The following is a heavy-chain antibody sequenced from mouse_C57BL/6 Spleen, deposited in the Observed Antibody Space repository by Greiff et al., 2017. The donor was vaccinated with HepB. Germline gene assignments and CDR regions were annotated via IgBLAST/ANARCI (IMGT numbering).Heavy chain of an antibody. CDR2: IYPGDGDN. Sequence: VQLQQSGPELVKPGASVKISCKASGYAFSSSWMNWVKQRPGKGLEWIGRIYPGDGDNNYNGKFKGKATMTADNSSRTAYMQLSSLTSEDSAVYCCARRAPGAMDYWGQGTSVTVSS. CDR1: GYAFSSSW. V-gene: IGHV1-82*01. CDR3: ARRAPGAMDY. J-gene: IGHJ4*01.